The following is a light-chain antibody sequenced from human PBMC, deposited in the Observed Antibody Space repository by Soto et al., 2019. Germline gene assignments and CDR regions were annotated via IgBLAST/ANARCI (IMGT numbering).Light chain of an antibody. Sequence: QSVLTQPPSVSGAPGQRVTISCTGSSSNIGAGKYVHWYQQLPGRAPKLLIYGDTNRPSGVPDRFSASKSGTSASLAITWLQAEDEADYHCQSYDRGLSASVFGGGTKLTVL. V-gene: IGLV1-40*01. CDR3: QSYDRGLSASV. J-gene: IGLJ3*02. CDR2: GDT. CDR1: SSNIGAGKY.